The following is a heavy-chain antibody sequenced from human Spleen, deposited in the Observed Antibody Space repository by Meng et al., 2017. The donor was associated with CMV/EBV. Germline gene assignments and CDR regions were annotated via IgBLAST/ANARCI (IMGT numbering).Heavy chain of an antibody. Sequence: SVKVSCKASGGTFRSHAISWVRRAPGQGLEWMGGIIPIFGTANYAQKFQGRVTITTDESTSTAYMELSSLSSEDTAVYYCAREQPSSVAGTSRWFDPWGQGTLVTVSS. CDR1: GGTFRSHA. J-gene: IGHJ5*02. D-gene: IGHD6-19*01. CDR3: AREQPSSVAGTSRWFDP. V-gene: IGHV1-69*05. CDR2: IIPIFGTA.